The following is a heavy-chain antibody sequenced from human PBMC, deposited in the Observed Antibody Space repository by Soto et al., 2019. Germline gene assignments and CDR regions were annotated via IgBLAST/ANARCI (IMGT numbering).Heavy chain of an antibody. CDR1: GFTFSSYI. Sequence: GGSLRLSCAASGFTFSSYIMNWVRQAPGKGLEWVSSISSSSSYIYYADSVKGRFTISRDNAKNSLYLQMNSLRAEDTAVYYCARDGGACYDFWSGYYTRGYYYYYYGMDVWGQGTTVTVSS. CDR3: ARDGGACYDFWSGYYTRGYYYYYYGMDV. D-gene: IGHD3-3*01. J-gene: IGHJ6*02. V-gene: IGHV3-21*01. CDR2: ISSSSSYI.